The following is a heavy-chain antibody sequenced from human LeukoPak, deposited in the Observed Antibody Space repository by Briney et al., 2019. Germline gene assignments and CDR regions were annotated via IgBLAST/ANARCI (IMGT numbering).Heavy chain of an antibody. J-gene: IGHJ4*02. CDR3: ARSRSSYGSGSFTPDAFDY. D-gene: IGHD3-10*01. CDR2: ISGSGGST. Sequence: PGGSLRLSCAASGFTFSSYAMSWVRQAPGKGLEWVSAISGSGGSTYYADSVKGRFTISRDNSKNTLYLQMNSLRAEDTAVYYCARSRSSYGSGSFTPDAFDYWGQGTLVTVSS. CDR1: GFTFSSYA. V-gene: IGHV3-23*01.